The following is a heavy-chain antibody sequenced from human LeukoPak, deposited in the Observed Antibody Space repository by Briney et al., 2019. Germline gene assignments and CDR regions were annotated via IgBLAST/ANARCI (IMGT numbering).Heavy chain of an antibody. D-gene: IGHD1-26*01. J-gene: IGHJ4*02. V-gene: IGHV1-8*01. CDR3: ARVLGAKQKRVFGY. Sequence: ASVKVSCKASGYTFTSYDINWVRQATGQGLEWMGWMNPNSGNTGYAQKFQGRVTMTRNTSISTAYMELSSLRSEDTAVYYCARVLGAKQKRVFGYWGQGTLVTVSS. CDR1: GYTFTSYD. CDR2: MNPNSGNT.